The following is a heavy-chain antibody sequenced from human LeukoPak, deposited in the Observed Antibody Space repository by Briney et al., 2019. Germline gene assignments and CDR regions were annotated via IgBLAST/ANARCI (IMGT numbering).Heavy chain of an antibody. Sequence: PSETLSLTCTVSGGSISSYYWSWIRQPPEKGLEWIGYIYYSGSTNSNPSLKSRVTISVDTSKNQFSLKLSSVTAADTAVYYCTRGYGSGWYDYWGQGTLVTVSS. CDR3: TRGYGSGWYDY. J-gene: IGHJ4*02. CDR1: GGSISSYY. CDR2: IYYSGST. V-gene: IGHV4-59*01. D-gene: IGHD6-19*01.